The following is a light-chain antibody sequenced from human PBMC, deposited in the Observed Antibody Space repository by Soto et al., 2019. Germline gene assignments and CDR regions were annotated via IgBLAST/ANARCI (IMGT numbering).Light chain of an antibody. Sequence: QSALTQPASVSGSPGQSITISCTGTSSDVGAHNHVSWYQQHPGKAPKLMIYEVTNRPSGVSNRFSGSKSGNTASLTISGLQAEDEADYYCISYTSSSTPYVFGPGTQLTVL. CDR1: SSDVGAHNH. J-gene: IGLJ7*01. V-gene: IGLV2-14*01. CDR3: ISYTSSSTPYV. CDR2: EVT.